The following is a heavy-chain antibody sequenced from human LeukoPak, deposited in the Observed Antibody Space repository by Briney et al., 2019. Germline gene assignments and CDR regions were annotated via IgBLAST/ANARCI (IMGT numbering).Heavy chain of an antibody. D-gene: IGHD3-10*01. V-gene: IGHV4-39*01. CDR3: ARLLLGRRITMVRGANDLDSSGHDY. Sequence: PSETLSLTCTVSGGSISSSSYYWGWIRQPPGKGLEWIGSIYYSGSTYYNPSLKSRVTISVDTSKNQFSLKLSSVTAADTAVYYCARLLLGRRITMVRGANDLDSSGHDYWGQGTLVTVSS. CDR2: IYYSGST. CDR1: GGSISSSSYY. J-gene: IGHJ4*02.